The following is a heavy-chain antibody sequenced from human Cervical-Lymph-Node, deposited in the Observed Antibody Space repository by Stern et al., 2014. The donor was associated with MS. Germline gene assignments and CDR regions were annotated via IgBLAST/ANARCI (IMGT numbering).Heavy chain of an antibody. J-gene: IGHJ4*02. D-gene: IGHD5-18*01. CDR1: GYTFTSYA. CDR3: ARGGALNTAMLYFDY. Sequence: QVQLVQSGAEVKKPGASVKVSCKASGYTFTSYAMHWVRQAPGQRLEWMGWINAGNGNTKYSQKFQGRVTITRDTSASTAYMELSSLRSEDTAVYYCARGGALNTAMLYFDYWGQGTLVTVSS. V-gene: IGHV1-3*01. CDR2: INAGNGNT.